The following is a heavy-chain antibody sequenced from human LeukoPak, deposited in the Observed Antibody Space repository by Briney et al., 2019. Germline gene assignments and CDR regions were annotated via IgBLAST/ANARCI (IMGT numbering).Heavy chain of an antibody. CDR2: INTKSGDA. Sequence: GASVKVSCKASGSTFSDYHINWVRQASGQGPEWMGWINTKSGDAKYNQAFQGRVTMTRDTSISTAYMELNRLRSDDTAMYYCARDRRVSQPLLQLGHWFDPWGQGTLVTVSS. CDR3: ARDRRVSQPLLQLGHWFDP. V-gene: IGHV1-2*02. D-gene: IGHD1-26*01. CDR1: GSTFSDYH. J-gene: IGHJ5*02.